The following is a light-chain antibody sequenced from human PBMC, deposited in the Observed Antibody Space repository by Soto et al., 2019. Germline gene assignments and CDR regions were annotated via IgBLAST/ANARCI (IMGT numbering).Light chain of an antibody. CDR1: QSVTNNY. CDR2: DAS. V-gene: IGKV3D-20*01. Sequence: EIVLTQSPATLSLSPGDRATLSCGASQSVTNNYLAWYQQKPGLAPRLLIYDASYRANGIPDRFSGSGSGTDFTLTISRLEPEDFVVYYCQQYGSSPLTFGGGTKVDIK. J-gene: IGKJ4*01. CDR3: QQYGSSPLT.